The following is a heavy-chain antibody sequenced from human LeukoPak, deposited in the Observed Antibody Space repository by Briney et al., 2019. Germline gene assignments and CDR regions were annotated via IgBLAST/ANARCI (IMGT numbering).Heavy chain of an antibody. J-gene: IGHJ2*01. CDR3: SRDRLVATGHWSTEV. V-gene: IGHV4-4*07. D-gene: IGHD2-15*01. CDR2: IYNSGTT. Sequence: SETLSLTCTVSGGSFSSYYWTWIRQPAGKGLEWMGRIYNSGTTNYSPSLVSRVTISLDPSKNRSSLGLTSVTAADTAACYRSRDRLVATGHWSTEVWGGSTPFTVSS. CDR1: GGSFSSYY.